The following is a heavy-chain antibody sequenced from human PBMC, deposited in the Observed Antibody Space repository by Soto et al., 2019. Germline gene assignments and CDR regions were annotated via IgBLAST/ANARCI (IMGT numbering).Heavy chain of an antibody. D-gene: IGHD2-15*01. J-gene: IGHJ6*02. CDR3: ARDDIVVVVAATPYRNYYYYGMDV. Sequence: QVQLVQSGAEVKKPGSSVKVSCKASGGTFSSYAISWVRQAPGQGLEWMGGIIPIFGTANYAQKFQGRVKITADEYTSTAYKELSSLRSEDTAVYYCARDDIVVVVAATPYRNYYYYGMDVWGQGTTVTVSS. V-gene: IGHV1-69*12. CDR2: IIPIFGTA. CDR1: GGTFSSYA.